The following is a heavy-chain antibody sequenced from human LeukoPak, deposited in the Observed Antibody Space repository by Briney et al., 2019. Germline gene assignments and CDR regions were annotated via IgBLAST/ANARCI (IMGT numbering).Heavy chain of an antibody. D-gene: IGHD3-22*01. CDR2: ISWNSGSI. CDR1: GFTFSDYA. J-gene: IGHJ5*02. CDR3: AKGFGRWLPLDKWFDP. V-gene: IGHV3-9*01. Sequence: GRSLRLSCAASGFTFSDYAMHWVRQPPGKGLEWVSGISWNSGSIGYADSVKGRFTISRDNAKNSLYLQMNSLKPEDTALYYCAKGFGRWLPLDKWFDPWGQGTLVTVAS.